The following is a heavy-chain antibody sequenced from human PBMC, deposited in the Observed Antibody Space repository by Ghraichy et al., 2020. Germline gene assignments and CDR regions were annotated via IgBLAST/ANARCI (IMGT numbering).Heavy chain of an antibody. Sequence: SAKVSCKASGGTFSSYAISWVRQAPGQGLEWMGGIIPIFGTANYAQKFQGRVTITADESTSTAYMELSSLRSEDTAVYYCARVVPAAIGAFDIWGQGTMVTVSS. V-gene: IGHV1-69*13. CDR2: IIPIFGTA. CDR1: GGTFSSYA. D-gene: IGHD2-2*01. CDR3: ARVVPAAIGAFDI. J-gene: IGHJ3*02.